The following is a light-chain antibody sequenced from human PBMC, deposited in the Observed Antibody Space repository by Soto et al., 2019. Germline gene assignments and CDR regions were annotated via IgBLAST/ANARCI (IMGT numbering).Light chain of an antibody. CDR1: QDISNY. V-gene: IGKV1-33*01. CDR2: DAS. J-gene: IGKJ2*01. CDR3: QKYDDLPYT. Sequence: DLQMTQSPSSLSASVGDRVTITCQASQDISNYLNWYQQKPGKAPKLLIYDASNLQTGVPSRFSGSGSGTDFTFTISSLQPEDIATYYCQKYDDLPYTFGQGTKLEIK.